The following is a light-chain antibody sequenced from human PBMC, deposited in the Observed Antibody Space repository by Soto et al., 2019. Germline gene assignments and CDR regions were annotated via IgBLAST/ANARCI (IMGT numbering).Light chain of an antibody. CDR1: QSISSW. V-gene: IGKV1-5*03. CDR2: KAS. Sequence: DIQMTPSPSPPSSTVGDKVTIPFPASQSISSWLAWYQQKPGKAPKLLIYKASSLESRVPSRFSGSGSGTEFTLTISSLQPDDFATYYCQQYNSYPWTFGQGTKVDIK. J-gene: IGKJ1*01. CDR3: QQYNSYPWT.